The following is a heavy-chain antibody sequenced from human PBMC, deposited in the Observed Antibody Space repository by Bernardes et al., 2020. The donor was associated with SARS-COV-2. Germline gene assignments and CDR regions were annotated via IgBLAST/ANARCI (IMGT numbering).Heavy chain of an antibody. CDR2: INPSGSGT. CDR3: GSVTWSQRNYFDV. Sequence: ASVKVSCKASGYNFNDYYLHWVRQAPGQGLEWMGWINPSGSGTEYAQKFKGRVTMTRDTSINTAYMELSRLNSDDTAVYYCGSVTWSQRNYFDVWGQGTLVTVSS. D-gene: IGHD3-16*01. V-gene: IGHV1-2*02. CDR1: GYNFNDYY. J-gene: IGHJ3*01.